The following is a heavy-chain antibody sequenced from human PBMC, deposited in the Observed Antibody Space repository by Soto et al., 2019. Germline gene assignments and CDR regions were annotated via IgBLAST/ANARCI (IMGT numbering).Heavy chain of an antibody. CDR3: ARDGTYNWV. D-gene: IGHD1-1*01. Sequence: VASGGGLVQPGGSLRLSCAASGFTVSNNSVRWVRQAPGKGLEWVSLIFSNGDTRYADSVKGRFTISRDSSSNTLYLQMNSLRVEDTAVYYSARDGTYNWVGGQGIHVTVSS. V-gene: IGHV3-66*01. CDR2: IFSNGDT. J-gene: IGHJ4*02. CDR1: GFTVSNNS.